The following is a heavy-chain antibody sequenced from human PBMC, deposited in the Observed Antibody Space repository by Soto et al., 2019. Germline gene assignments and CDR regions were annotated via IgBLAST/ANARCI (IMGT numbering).Heavy chain of an antibody. J-gene: IGHJ4*02. CDR2: ISGSGGST. CDR1: GFTFSSYA. CDR3: AKDRRFLEWLLLVDY. Sequence: GGSLRLSCAASGFTFSSYAMSWVRQAPGKGLAWVSAISGSGGSTYYADSVKGRFTISRDNSKNTLYLQMNSLRAEDTAVYYCAKDRRFLEWLLLVDYWGQGTLVTVSS. V-gene: IGHV3-23*01. D-gene: IGHD3-3*01.